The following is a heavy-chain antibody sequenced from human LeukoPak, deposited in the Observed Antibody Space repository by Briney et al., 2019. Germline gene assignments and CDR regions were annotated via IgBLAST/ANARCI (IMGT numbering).Heavy chain of an antibody. Sequence: SVKVSCKAPGGTFSSYAISWVRQAPGQGLEWMGRIIPILGIANYAQKFQGRVTITADKSTSTAYMELSSLRSEDTAVYYCARDLGDWELLTVGFDYWGQGTLVTVSS. CDR1: GGTFSSYA. CDR2: IIPILGIA. V-gene: IGHV1-69*04. CDR3: ARDLGDWELLTVGFDY. D-gene: IGHD1-26*01. J-gene: IGHJ4*02.